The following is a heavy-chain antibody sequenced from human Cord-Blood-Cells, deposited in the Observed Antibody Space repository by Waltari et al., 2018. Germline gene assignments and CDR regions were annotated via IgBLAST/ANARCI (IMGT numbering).Heavy chain of an antibody. Sequence: QVQLVQSGAEVKKPGSSVKVSCKASGGTFSSHAISWVRQAPGQGLEWMGGIIPIFGTANYAQKFQGRVTITADESTSTAYMELSSLRSEDTAVYYCARAIRSARRFLYFDLWGRGTLVTVSS. CDR2: IIPIFGTA. CDR1: GGTFSSHA. V-gene: IGHV1-69*01. CDR3: ARAIRSARRFLYFDL. J-gene: IGHJ2*01. D-gene: IGHD6-6*01.